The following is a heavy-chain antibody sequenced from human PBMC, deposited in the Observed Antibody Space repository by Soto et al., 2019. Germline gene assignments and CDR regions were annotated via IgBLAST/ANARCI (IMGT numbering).Heavy chain of an antibody. CDR2: IYHTGTT. CDR1: GGSISSDGYS. J-gene: IGHJ5*02. D-gene: IGHD2-15*01. CDR3: ARDRIWGSNWLDP. Sequence: PSETLSLTCAVSGGSISSDGYSWSWVRQPPGKGLEWIGYIYHTGTTYYNPSLESRVTISVDRSKNQFSLYLSSVTAADTAVYYCARDRIWGSNWLDPWGQGTLVTVSS. V-gene: IGHV4-30-2*01.